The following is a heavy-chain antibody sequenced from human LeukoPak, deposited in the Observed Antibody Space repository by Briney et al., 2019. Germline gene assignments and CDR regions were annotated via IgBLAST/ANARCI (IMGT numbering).Heavy chain of an antibody. V-gene: IGHV4-59*12. CDR1: GGSISNYY. Sequence: PSETLSLTCSVSGGSISNYYWNWIRQTPGKGLEWIGYIFYSGRTHYNPSLKSRVTISVDTSKNQFSLKLSSVTAADTAVYYCASLAEYCSSTSCGDVWGKGTTVTISS. D-gene: IGHD2-2*01. CDR2: IFYSGRT. J-gene: IGHJ6*04. CDR3: ASLAEYCSSTSCGDV.